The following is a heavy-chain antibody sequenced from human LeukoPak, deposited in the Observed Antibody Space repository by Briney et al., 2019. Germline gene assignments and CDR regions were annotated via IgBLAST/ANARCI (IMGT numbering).Heavy chain of an antibody. J-gene: IGHJ4*02. CDR2: INPDTGKT. Sequence: GASVKVSCRGSGYTFSNHHLHWVRQAPEQGLEWMGWINPDTGKTNFAQKFEGRVTMTRETSINTAYTELSRLGPDDTAIYYCARAQSESTGHCDFFEYWGQGSLVTVSS. V-gene: IGHV1-2*02. CDR3: ARAQSESTGHCDFFEY. D-gene: IGHD2-8*02. CDR1: GYTFSNHH.